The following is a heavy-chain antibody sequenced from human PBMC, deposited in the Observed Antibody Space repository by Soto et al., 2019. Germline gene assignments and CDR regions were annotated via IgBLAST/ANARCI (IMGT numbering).Heavy chain of an antibody. J-gene: IGHJ6*02. CDR1: GFTFDDYG. CDR2: VNWNGGST. V-gene: IGHV3-20*04. Sequence: SGGSLRLSCAASGFTFDDYGVSWARQAPGKGLEWVSGVNWNGGSTGYADSVKGRFTISRDNSKSTLYLQMNSLRAEDTALYYCAKGRSYYYYYGVDVWGQGTTVTVSS. CDR3: AKGRSYYYYYGVDV.